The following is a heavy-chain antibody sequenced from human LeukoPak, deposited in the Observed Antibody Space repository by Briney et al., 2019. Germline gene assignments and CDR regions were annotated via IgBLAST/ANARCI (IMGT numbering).Heavy chain of an antibody. D-gene: IGHD3-22*01. Sequence: GGSLRLSCAASGFTFSSYGMHWVRQAPGKGLEWVAVISYDGSNKYYADSVKGRFTISRDNSKNTLYLQMNSLRAEDTAVYYCAKDAMGYAYDSSTFDYWGQGTLVTVSS. V-gene: IGHV3-30*18. CDR2: ISYDGSNK. J-gene: IGHJ4*02. CDR1: GFTFSSYG. CDR3: AKDAMGYAYDSSTFDY.